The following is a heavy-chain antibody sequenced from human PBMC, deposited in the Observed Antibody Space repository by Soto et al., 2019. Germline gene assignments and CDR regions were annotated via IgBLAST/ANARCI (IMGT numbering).Heavy chain of an antibody. CDR2: IYYSGST. CDR3: ARHEQGPAFDP. CDR1: GGSIRNIGYY. Sequence: SQTQPLTCTVSGGSIRNIGYYWAWIRQSPEKGLEWIASIYYSGSTYYTPSLKSRLTISGDTSKNQFSLKLRSVTVADTAVYYCARHEQGPAFDPRGQGTLVTLSS. D-gene: IGHD6-13*01. V-gene: IGHV4-39*01. J-gene: IGHJ5*02.